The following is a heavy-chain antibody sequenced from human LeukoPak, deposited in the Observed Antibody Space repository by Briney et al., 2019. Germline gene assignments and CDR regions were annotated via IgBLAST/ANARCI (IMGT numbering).Heavy chain of an antibody. V-gene: IGHV1-69*13. D-gene: IGHD3-10*01. CDR1: GGTFSSYA. J-gene: IGHJ5*02. CDR3: ARDRRGVIVGWFDP. CDR2: IIPIFGTA. Sequence: ASVKVSCKASGGTFSSYAISWVRQAPGQGLEWMGGIIPIFGTANYAQKFQGRVTITADESTSTAYMELSSLRSEDTAVYYCARDRRGVIVGWFDPWGQGTLVTVSS.